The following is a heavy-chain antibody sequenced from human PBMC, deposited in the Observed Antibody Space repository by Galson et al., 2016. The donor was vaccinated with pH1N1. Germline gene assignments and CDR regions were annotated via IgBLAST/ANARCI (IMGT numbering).Heavy chain of an antibody. CDR2: IITMFGTP. Sequence: SVKVSCKASGGTPTFSSYGISWVRQPPGQGLEWMGSIITMFGTPNYAQKFQGRLTITADASTSTAYMELSSLRSEDTAIYYCARGLDYYGSGYYVIWGQGTLVTVSS. D-gene: IGHD3-10*01. J-gene: IGHJ4*02. CDR1: GGTPTFSSYG. V-gene: IGHV1-69*13. CDR3: ARGLDYYGSGYYVI.